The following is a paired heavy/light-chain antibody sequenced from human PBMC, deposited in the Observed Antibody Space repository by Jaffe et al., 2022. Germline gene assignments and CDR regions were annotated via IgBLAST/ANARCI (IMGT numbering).Heavy chain of an antibody. CDR3: ARDFGGSGIGPRFVADALIGWFNP. J-gene: IGHJ5*02. D-gene: IGHD3-16*01. CDR2: INPSGGST. V-gene: IGHV1-46*03. Sequence: QVQLVQSGAEVKKPGASVKVSCKASGYTFTSYYMHWVRQAPGQGLEWMGIINPSGGSTSYAQKFQGRVTMTRDTSTSTVYMELSSLRSEDTAVYYCARDFGGSGIGPRFVADALIGWFNPWGQGTLVTVSS. CDR1: GYTFTSYY.
Light chain of an antibody. V-gene: IGKV2-28*01. Sequence: DIVMTQSPLSLPVTPGEPASISCRSSQSLLHSNGYNYLDWYLQKPGQSPQLLIYLGSNRASGVPDRFSGSGSGTDFTLKISRVEAEDVGVYYCMQALQTPPSITFGQGTRLEIK. CDR2: LGS. J-gene: IGKJ5*01. CDR1: QSLLHSNGYNY. CDR3: MQALQTPPSIT.